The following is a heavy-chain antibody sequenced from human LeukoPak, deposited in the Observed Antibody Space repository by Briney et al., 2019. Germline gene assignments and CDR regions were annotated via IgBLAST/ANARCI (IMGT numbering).Heavy chain of an antibody. V-gene: IGHV1-2*02. Sequence: ASVKVSCKASGYTFTGCYMHWVRQAPGQGLEWMGWINPNSGGTNYAQKFQGRVTMTRDTSISTAYMELSRLRSDDTAVYYCARGRGYSYVVDDYWGQGTLVTVSS. CDR3: ARGRGYSYVVDDY. CDR1: GYTFTGCY. J-gene: IGHJ4*02. D-gene: IGHD5-18*01. CDR2: INPNSGGT.